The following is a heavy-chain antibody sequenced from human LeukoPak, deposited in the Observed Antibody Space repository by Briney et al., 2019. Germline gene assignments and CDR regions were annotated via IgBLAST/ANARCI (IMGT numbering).Heavy chain of an antibody. CDR2: IYYSGST. CDR3: ARERCSSTSCYTEDYYYMDV. V-gene: IGHV4-59*01. J-gene: IGHJ6*03. D-gene: IGHD2-2*02. Sequence: SETLSLTCTVSGGSISSYYWSWIRQPPGKGLEWFGYIYYSGSTNYNPSLKSRVTISVDTSKNQFSLKLSSVTAADTAVYYCARERCSSTSCYTEDYYYMDVWGKGTTVTVSS. CDR1: GGSISSYY.